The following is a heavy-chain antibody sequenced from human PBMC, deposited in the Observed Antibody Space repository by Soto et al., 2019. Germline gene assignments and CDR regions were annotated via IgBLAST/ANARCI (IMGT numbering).Heavy chain of an antibody. J-gene: IGHJ3*01. D-gene: IGHD2-15*01. CDR2: INPTSSHI. CDR1: GFTFSAYH. V-gene: IGHV3-21*01. CDR3: ARGYCGGGGCYLRRDAFDV. Sequence: EVQLVESGGGLVMPGGSLSFSCAAFGFTFSAYHMTWVRQAPGKGLEWVSSINPTSSHIYYADSVRGRFTISRDDSKNSVSLQMNSLRTEDAALYYCARGYCGGGGCYLRRDAFDVWGQGTMVTVSS.